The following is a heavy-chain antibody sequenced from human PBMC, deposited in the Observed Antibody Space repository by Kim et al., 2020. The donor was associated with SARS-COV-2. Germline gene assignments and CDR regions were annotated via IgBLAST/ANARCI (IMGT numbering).Heavy chain of an antibody. J-gene: IGHJ3*02. CDR1: GYTFTSYA. Sequence: ASVKVSCKASGYTFTSYAMNWVRQAPGQGLEWMGWINTNTGNPTYAQGFTGRFVFSLDTSVSTAYLPISSLKAEDTAVYYCARDEIYYDILTGYPDDAFDIWGQGTMVTVSS. V-gene: IGHV7-4-1*02. D-gene: IGHD3-9*01. CDR2: INTNTGNP. CDR3: ARDEIYYDILTGYPDDAFDI.